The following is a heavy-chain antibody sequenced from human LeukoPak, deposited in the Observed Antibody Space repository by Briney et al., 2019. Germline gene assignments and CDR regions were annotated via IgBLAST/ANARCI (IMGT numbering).Heavy chain of an antibody. CDR1: GFTFSNYA. CDR2: ITISGRTA. V-gene: IGHV3-23*01. Sequence: GGSLRLSCLASGFTFSNYAMSWVRQAPGKGLEWVSGITISGRTAYYADSVKGRFTISRDNAKISLYLQMNSLRDEDTAVYYCARGYSYPYFDYWGQGTLVTVSS. CDR3: ARGYSYPYFDY. J-gene: IGHJ4*02. D-gene: IGHD5-18*01.